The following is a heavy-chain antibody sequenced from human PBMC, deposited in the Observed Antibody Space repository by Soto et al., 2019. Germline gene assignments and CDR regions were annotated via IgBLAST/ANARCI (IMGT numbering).Heavy chain of an antibody. Sequence: QVQLVESGGGVVQPGRSLRLSCAASGFTFSSYDMHWVRQAPGKGLEWVAVIWYDGSNKYYADSVKGRFTISRDNSKNTLYLQMNSLRAEDTAVYYCARAAWLQLGYFDYWGQGTLVTVSS. CDR2: IWYDGSNK. CDR1: GFTFSSYD. V-gene: IGHV3-33*01. D-gene: IGHD5-12*01. J-gene: IGHJ4*02. CDR3: ARAAWLQLGYFDY.